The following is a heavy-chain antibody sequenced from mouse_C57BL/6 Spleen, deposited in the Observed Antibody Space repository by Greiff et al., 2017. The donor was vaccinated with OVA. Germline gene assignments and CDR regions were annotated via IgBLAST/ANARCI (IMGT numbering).Heavy chain of an antibody. CDR3: ARLDY. CDR2: ISSGISTI. V-gene: IGHV5-17*01. J-gene: IGHJ4*01. Sequence: EVQLVESGGGLVKPGGSLKLSCAASGFTFSDYGMHWVRQAPEKGLEWVAYISSGISTIYYADTVKGRFTISRDNAKNTLFLQMTSLRSEDTAMYYCARLDYWGQGTSVTVSS. CDR1: GFTFSDYG.